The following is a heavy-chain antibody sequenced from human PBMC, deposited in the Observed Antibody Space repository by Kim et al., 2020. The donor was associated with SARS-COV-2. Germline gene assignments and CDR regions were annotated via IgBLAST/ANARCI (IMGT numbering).Heavy chain of an antibody. CDR1: GGSISSSSYY. D-gene: IGHD6-19*01. V-gene: IGHV4-39*01. CDR2: IYYSGST. CDR3: ASNSLRQWLVLYNWFDP. Sequence: SETLSLTCTVSGGSISSSSYYWGWIRQPPGKGLEWIGSIYYSGSTYYNPSLKSRVTISVDTSKNQFSLKLSSVTAADTAVYYCASNSLRQWLVLYNWFDPWGQGTLVTVSS. J-gene: IGHJ5*02.